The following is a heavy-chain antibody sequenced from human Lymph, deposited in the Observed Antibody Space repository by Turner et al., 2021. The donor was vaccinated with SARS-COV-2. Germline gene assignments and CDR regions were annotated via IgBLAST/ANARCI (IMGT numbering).Heavy chain of an antibody. D-gene: IGHD3-10*01. CDR1: GFTFGDYA. CDR3: TRGGLVVYAFAI. CDR2: IRSKTYGGTT. J-gene: IGHJ3*02. Sequence: EVQLVESGGGLVQPGRSLRRAGTASGFTFGDYAMSWFRQTPGKGLEWVGFIRSKTYGGTTEYAASVRGRFTISRDDSKSIVSLQMNSLKTEDTAVYYCTRGGLVVYAFAIWGQGTMVTVSS. V-gene: IGHV3-49*03.